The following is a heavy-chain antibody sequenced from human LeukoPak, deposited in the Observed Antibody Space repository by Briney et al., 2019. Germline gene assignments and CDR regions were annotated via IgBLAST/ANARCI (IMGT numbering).Heavy chain of an antibody. CDR3: ARSGGSGFQLDN. Sequence: PSETLSLTCTVSGGSISSYYWSWIRQPAGKGLEWIGRSYTSGSPNYNPSLEGRVTMSVDTSKNQFSLKLSSVTAADTAVYYCARSGGSGFQLDNWGQGTLVTVSS. D-gene: IGHD3-16*01. J-gene: IGHJ4*02. CDR1: GGSISSYY. CDR2: SYTSGSP. V-gene: IGHV4-4*07.